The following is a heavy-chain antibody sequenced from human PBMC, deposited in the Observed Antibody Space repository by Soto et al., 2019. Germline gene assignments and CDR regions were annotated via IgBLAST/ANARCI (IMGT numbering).Heavy chain of an antibody. CDR1: GFTFNTYG. V-gene: IGHV3-23*01. CDR3: AGIGPYCGGACYLDFDF. D-gene: IGHD2-21*02. CDR2: VSGSGGGT. Sequence: GGSLRLSCAASGFTFNTYGMTWVRQAPGKGLEWVSTVSGSGGGTYYADSVKGRFTVSRVNSKNTMYLQMSNLRAEDTAVYFCAGIGPYCGGACYLDFDFWG. J-gene: IGHJ4*01.